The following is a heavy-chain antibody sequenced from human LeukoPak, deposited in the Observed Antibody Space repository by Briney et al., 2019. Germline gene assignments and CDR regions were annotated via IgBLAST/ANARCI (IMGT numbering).Heavy chain of an antibody. D-gene: IGHD6-6*01. J-gene: IGHJ6*03. CDR3: ARAYSSSEEYYYYYYMDV. V-gene: IGHV4-61*02. Sequence: SETLSLTCTVSGGSISSGSYYWSWIRQPAGKGLEWIGRIYTSGSTNYNPSLKSRVTISVDTSKNQFSLKLSSVTAADTAVYYCARAYSSSEEYYYYYYMDVWGKGTTVTVSS. CDR2: IYTSGST. CDR1: GGSISSGSYY.